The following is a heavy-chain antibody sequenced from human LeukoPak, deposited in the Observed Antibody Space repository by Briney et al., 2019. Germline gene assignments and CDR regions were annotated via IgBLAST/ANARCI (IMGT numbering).Heavy chain of an antibody. CDR3: ARQPTYDFWSGYPYYYMDV. D-gene: IGHD3-3*01. Sequence: GGSLRLSCAASGFTFSSYEMNWVRQAPGKGLEWVSYISSRDSIIYYADSVKGRFTISRDNAKNSLYLQMNSLRAEDTAVYYCARQPTYDFWSGYPYYYMDVWGKGTTVTVSS. CDR1: GFTFSSYE. J-gene: IGHJ6*03. V-gene: IGHV3-48*03. CDR2: ISSRDSII.